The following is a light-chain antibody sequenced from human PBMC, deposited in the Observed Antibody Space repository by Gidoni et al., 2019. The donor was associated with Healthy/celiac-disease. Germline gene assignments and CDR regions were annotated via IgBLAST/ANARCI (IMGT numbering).Light chain of an antibody. V-gene: IGLV1-44*01. CDR3: AAWDDSLNGVV. J-gene: IGLJ2*01. Sequence: QSVLTQPPSASGTPGQRVTISCSGSSSNIGSNTVNWYQQLPGTAPKLLISSNNQRPSAVPARFSGSKSATSASLAISGLQSEDVADYYCAAWDDSLNGVVFGGGTKLIVL. CDR2: SNN. CDR1: SSNIGSNT.